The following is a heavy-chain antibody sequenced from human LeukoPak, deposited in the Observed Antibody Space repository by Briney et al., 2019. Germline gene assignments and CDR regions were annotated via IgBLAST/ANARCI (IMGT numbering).Heavy chain of an antibody. Sequence: PGGSLRLSCAASGFTFSNYEMNWVRQAPGKGLEWVSYIRSSGSSIYYADSVKGRFTISRDNAKNSLYLQMNSLSAEDTAVYYCAREGVTAPGDYWGQGTLVTVSS. J-gene: IGHJ4*02. D-gene: IGHD2-21*02. CDR2: IRSSGSSI. V-gene: IGHV3-48*03. CDR1: GFTFSNYE. CDR3: AREGVTAPGDY.